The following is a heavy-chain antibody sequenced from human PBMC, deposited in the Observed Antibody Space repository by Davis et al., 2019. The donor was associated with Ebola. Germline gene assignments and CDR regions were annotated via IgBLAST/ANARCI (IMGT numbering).Heavy chain of an antibody. Sequence: SETLSLTCTVSGGSISSYYWSWIRQPPGKGLEWNGYIYYSGSTNYNPSLKSRVTISVDTSKNQFSLKLSSVTAADTAVYYCARVNTMIGVDYWGQGTLVTVSS. V-gene: IGHV4-59*01. D-gene: IGHD3-22*01. CDR2: IYYSGST. CDR3: ARVNTMIGVDY. CDR1: GGSISSYY. J-gene: IGHJ4*02.